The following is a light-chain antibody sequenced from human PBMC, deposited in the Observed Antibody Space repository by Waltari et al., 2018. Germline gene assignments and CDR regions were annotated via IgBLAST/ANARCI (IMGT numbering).Light chain of an antibody. CDR3: LQDYLDPWT. J-gene: IGKJ1*01. Sequence: AIQLTQSPSSLSASVGASVPITCRASQDIRDDLGWYQQKPGKAPNLLTYAASTCQSGVPSRSSGSGSGTDFTHTINSLQPEDFATYYCLQDYLDPWTFGQGTKVEI. CDR2: AAS. V-gene: IGKV1-6*01. CDR1: QDIRDD.